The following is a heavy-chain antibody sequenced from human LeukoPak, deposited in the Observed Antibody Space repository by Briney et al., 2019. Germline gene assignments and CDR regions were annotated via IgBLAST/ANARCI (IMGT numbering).Heavy chain of an antibody. CDR2: IYYSGNT. J-gene: IGHJ4*02. Sequence: SETLSLTCTVSGGSISSHYWSWIRQPPGRGLEWIGYIYYSGNTKYNPSLKSRVSISVDTSKNQFSLKLSSVTAADTVVYYCAKGGASSLPFDYWGQGTLVTVSS. CDR1: GGSISSHY. V-gene: IGHV4-59*08. CDR3: AKGGASSLPFDY. D-gene: IGHD6-6*01.